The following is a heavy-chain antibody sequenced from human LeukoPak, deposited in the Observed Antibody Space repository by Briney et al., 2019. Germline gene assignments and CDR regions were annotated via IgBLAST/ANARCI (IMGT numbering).Heavy chain of an antibody. J-gene: IGHJ4*02. CDR2: VFTSGGT. CDR3: ARDDVDTPTFDY. CDR1: GGSISSYY. V-gene: IGHV4-4*07. Sequence: PSETLSLTCTVSGGSISSYYWSWIRQPAGKGLEWIGRVFTSGGTSYNPSLKGRGTMSIDSSTNQFSLKLDSVTTADTAVYYCARDDVDTPTFDYWGPGMLVAVSS. D-gene: IGHD5-18*01.